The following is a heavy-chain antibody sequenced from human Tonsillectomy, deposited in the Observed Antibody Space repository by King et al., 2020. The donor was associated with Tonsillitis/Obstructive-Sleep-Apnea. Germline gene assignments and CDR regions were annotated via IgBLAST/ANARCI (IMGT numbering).Heavy chain of an antibody. CDR1: GFTFSSYW. J-gene: IGHJ3*01. D-gene: IGHD3-22*01. CDR2: IKEDGSEK. V-gene: IGHV3-7*03. CDR3: ARVLYYFDSSGYRAFVV. Sequence: VQLVESGGGLVQPGGSLRLSCAASGFTFSSYWMSWVRQAPGKGLEWVANIKEDGSEKYYVDSVKGRFTISRDNAKNSLYLQMNSLRAEDTAVYYCARVLYYFDSSGYRAFVVWGHGTMVTVSS.